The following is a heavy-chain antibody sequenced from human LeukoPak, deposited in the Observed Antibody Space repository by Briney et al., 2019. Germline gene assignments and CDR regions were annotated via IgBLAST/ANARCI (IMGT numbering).Heavy chain of an antibody. Sequence: GGSLRLSCAASGFTFSDYWMSWVRQAPGKGLEWVANIKEDGSEISYVHSVKGRFTISRDNARNSLYLQMNSLRDEDTAVYSCAREKYVAGGFFQHWGQGTLVTVSS. CDR3: AREKYVAGGFFQH. CDR1: GFTFSDYW. CDR2: IKEDGSEI. D-gene: IGHD6-13*01. V-gene: IGHV3-7*03. J-gene: IGHJ1*01.